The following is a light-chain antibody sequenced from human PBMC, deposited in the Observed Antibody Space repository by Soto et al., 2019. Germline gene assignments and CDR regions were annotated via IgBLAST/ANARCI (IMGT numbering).Light chain of an antibody. Sequence: EIVTTQSPATLSVSPGERATLSCRASQSVSSNLAWYQQKPVQAPRLLIYGASTRATGIPARFSGSGSGTEFTLTISSLQSEDFAVYYCQQYNNWPRGTLGQGTKV. J-gene: IGKJ1*01. CDR1: QSVSSN. V-gene: IGKV3-15*01. CDR2: GAS. CDR3: QQYNNWPRGT.